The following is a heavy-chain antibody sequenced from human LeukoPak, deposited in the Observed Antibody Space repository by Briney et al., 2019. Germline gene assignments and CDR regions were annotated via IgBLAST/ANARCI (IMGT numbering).Heavy chain of an antibody. Sequence: GGSLRLSCAASGFTFSSYGMHWVRQAPGKGLEWVAVISYDGSNKYYADSVKGRFTISRDNSKNTLYLQMNSLRSEDTAVYYCARNLERAAGTRDFDYWGQGTLVTVSS. V-gene: IGHV3-30*03. J-gene: IGHJ4*02. CDR1: GFTFSSYG. CDR3: ARNLERAAGTRDFDY. CDR2: ISYDGSNK. D-gene: IGHD6-13*01.